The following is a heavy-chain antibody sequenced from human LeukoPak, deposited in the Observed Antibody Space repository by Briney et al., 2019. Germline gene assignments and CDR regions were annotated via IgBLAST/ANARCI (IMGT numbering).Heavy chain of an antibody. V-gene: IGHV4-34*01. D-gene: IGHD6-13*01. CDR2: INHSGST. J-gene: IGHJ4*02. Sequence: PSETLSLTCAVYGGSFSGYYWSWIRQPPGKGLEWIGEINHSGSTNYNPSLKSRVTISVDTSKNQFSLKLSSVTAADTAVYYCATMGIAAARYFDYWGQGTLVTVSS. CDR1: GGSFSGYY. CDR3: ATMGIAAARYFDY.